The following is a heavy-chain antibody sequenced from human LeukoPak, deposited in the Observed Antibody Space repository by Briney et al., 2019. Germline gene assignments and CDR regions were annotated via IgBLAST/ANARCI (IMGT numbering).Heavy chain of an antibody. D-gene: IGHD3-16*02. CDR1: GFTFSSYA. CDR2: ISGSGGST. CDR3: AKVAYDYVWGSYRYSYFDY. V-gene: IGHV3-23*01. J-gene: IGHJ4*02. Sequence: GGSLRLSCAASGFTFSSYAMSWVRQAPGKGLEWVSAISGSGGSTCYADSVKGRFTISRDNSKNTLYLQMNSLRAEDTAVYYCAKVAYDYVWGSYRYSYFDYWGQGTLVTVSS.